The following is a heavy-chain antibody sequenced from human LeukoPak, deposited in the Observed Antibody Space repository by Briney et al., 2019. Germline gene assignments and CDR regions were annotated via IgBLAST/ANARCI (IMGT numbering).Heavy chain of an antibody. V-gene: IGHV3-21*01. J-gene: IGHJ4*02. D-gene: IGHD5-18*01. CDR3: ARRAMTERGVSYGLDY. Sequence: GGSLRLSCVVSGFTFSSCHMNWVRQAPGKGLEWVSSISTSRNYIYYADSVTGRFTISRDNAKNSLYLQMNSLRAEDTAVYYCARRAMTERGVSYGLDYWGQGTLATVSS. CDR2: ISTSRNYI. CDR1: GFTFSSCH.